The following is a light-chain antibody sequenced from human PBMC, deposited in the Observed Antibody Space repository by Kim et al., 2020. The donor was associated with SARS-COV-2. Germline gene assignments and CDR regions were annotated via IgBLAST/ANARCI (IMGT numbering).Light chain of an antibody. CDR2: DTS. CDR1: TGAVTSGHY. J-gene: IGLJ3*02. CDR3: LLSYSGARARV. Sequence: QAVVTQEPSLTVSPGGTVTLTCGSSTGAVTSGHYPYWFQQKPGQAPRTLIYDTSNKHSWTPARFSGSLLGGKAALTLSGAQPEDEAEYYCLLSYSGARARVFGGVTQLTVL. V-gene: IGLV7-46*01.